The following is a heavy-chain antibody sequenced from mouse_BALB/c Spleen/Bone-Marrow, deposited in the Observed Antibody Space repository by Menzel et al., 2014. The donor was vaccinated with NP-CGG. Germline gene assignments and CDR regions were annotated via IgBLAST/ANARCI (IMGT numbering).Heavy chain of an antibody. CDR2: IDTSNSET. CDR3: ARTFQPRRAMDY. Sequence: LVESGPELVRPGASVKMSCKASDYTFTSYWMHWVKQRPGQGLEWIGMIDTSNSETRLNQKFKDKATLNVDKSSNTAYMHLSSLTSEDSAVYYCARTFQPRRAMDYWGQGSSVTVSS. J-gene: IGHJ4*01. CDR1: DYTFTSYW. D-gene: IGHD6-1*01. V-gene: IGHV1-74*01.